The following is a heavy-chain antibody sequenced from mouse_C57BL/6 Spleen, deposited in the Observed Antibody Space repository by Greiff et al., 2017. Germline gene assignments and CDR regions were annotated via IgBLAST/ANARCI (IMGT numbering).Heavy chain of an antibody. CDR2: ISDGASYT. D-gene: IGHD2-5*01. CDR1: GFTFSSYA. CDR3: ARDKGYSNYWYFDV. Sequence: EVHLVESGGGLVKPGGSLKLSCAASGFTFSSYAMSWVRQTPEKRLEWVSTISDGASYTYYPDNVKGRFTISRANAKNNLYLHMGHLKSEDTAMYYCARDKGYSNYWYFDVWGTGTTVTVSS. V-gene: IGHV5-4*01. J-gene: IGHJ1*03.